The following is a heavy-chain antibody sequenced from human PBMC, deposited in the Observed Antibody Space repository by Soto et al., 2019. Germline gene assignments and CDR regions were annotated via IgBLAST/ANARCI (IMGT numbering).Heavy chain of an antibody. D-gene: IGHD1-26*01. J-gene: IGHJ4*02. Sequence: QVQLVESGGGVVQPGRSLRLSCAASGFTFSSYGMHWVRQAPGKGLEWVAVIWYDGSNKYYVDSVKGRFTISRDNSKNTLYLQMNSLRAEDTAVYYCARDRAHLSGSYGPFDYWGQGMLVTVSS. CDR2: IWYDGSNK. CDR1: GFTFSSYG. CDR3: ARDRAHLSGSYGPFDY. V-gene: IGHV3-33*01.